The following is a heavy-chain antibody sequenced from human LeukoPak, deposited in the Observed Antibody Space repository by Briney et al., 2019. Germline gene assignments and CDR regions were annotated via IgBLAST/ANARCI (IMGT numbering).Heavy chain of an antibody. CDR2: IIPIFGTA. Sequence: RASVKVSCKASGGTFSSYAISWVRQAPGQGLEWMGGIIPIFGTANYAQKFQGRVTITADESTSTAYMELSSLRSEDTAVYYCARGRGYYDSSWFDPWGQGTLVTVSS. CDR3: ARGRGYYDSSWFDP. J-gene: IGHJ5*02. D-gene: IGHD3-22*01. V-gene: IGHV1-69*13. CDR1: GGTFSSYA.